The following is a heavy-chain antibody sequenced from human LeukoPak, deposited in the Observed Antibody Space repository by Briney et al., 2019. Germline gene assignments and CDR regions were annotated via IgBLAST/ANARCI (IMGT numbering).Heavy chain of an antibody. V-gene: IGHV4-30-2*01. CDR3: ARARGEFDL. Sequence: SETLSLTCAVSGASISTDNYSWSWIRQPPGKGLEWIAYIHHGGSTFYNPSLKSRVSISIDRSKNQFSLKLSSVTAADTAVYYCARARGEFDLWGRGTLVTVSS. CDR2: IHHGGST. CDR1: GASISTDNYS. J-gene: IGHJ2*01. D-gene: IGHD3-16*01.